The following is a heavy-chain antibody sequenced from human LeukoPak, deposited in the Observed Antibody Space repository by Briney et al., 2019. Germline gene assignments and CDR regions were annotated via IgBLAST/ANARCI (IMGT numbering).Heavy chain of an antibody. Sequence: SETLSPTCTVSGGSISSYYWSWIRQPPGKGLEWIGYIYYSGSTNYNPSLKSRVTISVDTSKNQFSLKLSSVTAADTAVYYCARDKRLVTMVRGVMDHYYYGMDVWGQGTTVTVSS. CDR2: IYYSGST. CDR3: ARDKRLVTMVRGVMDHYYYGMDV. V-gene: IGHV4-59*01. CDR1: GGSISSYY. D-gene: IGHD3-10*01. J-gene: IGHJ6*02.